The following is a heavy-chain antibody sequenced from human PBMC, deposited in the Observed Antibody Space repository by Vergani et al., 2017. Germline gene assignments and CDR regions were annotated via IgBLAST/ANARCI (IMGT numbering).Heavy chain of an antibody. CDR2: ISWNSGSI. Sequence: EVQLVESGGGLVQPGRSLRLSCAASGFTFDDYAKHWVRQAPGKGLEWVSGISWNSGSIGYADSVKGRFTISRDNAKNSLYLQMNSLRAEDTALYYCAKDMYPVPATTIFDYWGQGTLVTVSS. D-gene: IGHD2-2*01. CDR1: GFTFDDYA. V-gene: IGHV3-9*01. CDR3: AKDMYPVPATTIFDY. J-gene: IGHJ4*02.